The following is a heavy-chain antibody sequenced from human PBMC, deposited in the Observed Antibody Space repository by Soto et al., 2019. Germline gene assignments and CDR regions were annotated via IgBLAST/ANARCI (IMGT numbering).Heavy chain of an antibody. CDR2: ISSNGVGT. CDR1: GFTLSGYA. D-gene: IGHD6-6*01. J-gene: IGHJ6*03. V-gene: IGHV3-64*01. Sequence: PGGSLRLSCAASGFTLSGYAMDWVRQAPGKGLEYVSGISSNGVGTYYANSVQGRFTISRDNSKNTVYLKMGSLRLEVMAVYYCARRARPDFYYMDVWGKGTTVTVSS. CDR3: ARRARPDFYYMDV.